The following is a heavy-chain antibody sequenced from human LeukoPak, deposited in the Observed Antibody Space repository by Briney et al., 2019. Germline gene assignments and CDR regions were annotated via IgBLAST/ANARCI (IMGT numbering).Heavy chain of an antibody. J-gene: IGHJ6*03. Sequence: ASVKVSCKASGYTFTGYYMHWVRQAPGQGLEWMGWINPNSGGTNYQGRVTMTRDTSISTAYMELSRLRSDDTAVYYCARVNREQILELNIAVAGTYYYYYMDVWGKGTTVTVSS. CDR2: INPNSGGT. D-gene: IGHD6-19*01. CDR1: GYTFTGYY. V-gene: IGHV1-2*02. CDR3: ARVNREQILELNIAVAGTYYYYYMDV.